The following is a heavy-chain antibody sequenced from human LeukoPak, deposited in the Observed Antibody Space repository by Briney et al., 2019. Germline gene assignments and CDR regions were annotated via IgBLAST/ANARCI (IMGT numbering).Heavy chain of an antibody. J-gene: IGHJ5*02. V-gene: IGHV1-2*02. CDR2: INPNSGGT. CDR3: ARGLKALLWFGDLNWFDP. CDR1: GGTFSSYA. Sequence: GASVKVSCKASGGTFSSYAISWVRQAPGQGLEWMGWINPNSGGTNYAQKFQGRVTMTRDTSISTAYMELSRLRSDDTAVYYCARGLKALLWFGDLNWFDPWGQGTLVTVSS. D-gene: IGHD3-10*01.